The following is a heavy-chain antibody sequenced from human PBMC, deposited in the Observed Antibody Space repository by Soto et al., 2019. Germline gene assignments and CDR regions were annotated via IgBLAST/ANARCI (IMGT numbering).Heavy chain of an antibody. J-gene: IGHJ6*02. CDR1: GFTFSSYA. Sequence: GGSLRLSCAASGFTFSSYAMHWVRQAPGKGLEWVAVISYDGSNKYYADSVKGRFTISRDNSKNTLYLQMNSLRVEDTAVYYCARFSTYYGMDVWGQGTTVTVSS. V-gene: IGHV3-30-3*01. CDR2: ISYDGSNK. CDR3: ARFSTYYGMDV.